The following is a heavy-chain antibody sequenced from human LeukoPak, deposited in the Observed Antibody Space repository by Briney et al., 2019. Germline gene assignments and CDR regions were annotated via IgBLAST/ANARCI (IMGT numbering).Heavy chain of an antibody. CDR1: GGTFSSYA. V-gene: IGHV1-69*06. CDR2: IIPIFGTA. D-gene: IGHD2-21*02. CDR3: ASALNHIVVVTAIDAFDI. J-gene: IGHJ3*02. Sequence: SVKVSCKASGGTFSSYAISWVRQAPGQGLEWMGRIIPIFGTANYAQKFQGRVTITADKSTSTAYMELSSLRSEGTAVYYCASALNHIVVVTAIDAFDIWGQGTMVTVSS.